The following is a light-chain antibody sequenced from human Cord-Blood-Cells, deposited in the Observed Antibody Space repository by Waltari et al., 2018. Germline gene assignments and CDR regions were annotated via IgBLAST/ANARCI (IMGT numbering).Light chain of an antibody. Sequence: QPALTQPASVSGSPGQSIPISCTGTSSDVGGYNYVSWYQQHPGKAPKLMIYEVSNRPSGVSNRFSGSKSGNTASLTISGLQAEDEGDYYCSSYTSSSTYVFGTGTKVTVL. V-gene: IGLV2-14*01. CDR2: EVS. J-gene: IGLJ1*01. CDR1: SSDVGGYNY. CDR3: SSYTSSSTYV.